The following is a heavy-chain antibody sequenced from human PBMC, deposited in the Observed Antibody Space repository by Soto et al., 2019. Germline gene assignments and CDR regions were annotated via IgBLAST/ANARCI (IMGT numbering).Heavy chain of an antibody. CDR1: GGTFSSYA. V-gene: IGHV1-69*01. D-gene: IGHD5-18*01. Sequence: QVQLVQSGAEVKKPGSSVKVSCKASGGTFSSYAISWVRQAPGQGLEWMGGIIPIFGTATYAQKFQGRVTITADESTSTAYMALSSLRSDDTAVYYCARGDVEYSYGYTFDYWGQGTLVTVSS. CDR3: ARGDVEYSYGYTFDY. CDR2: IIPIFGTA. J-gene: IGHJ4*02.